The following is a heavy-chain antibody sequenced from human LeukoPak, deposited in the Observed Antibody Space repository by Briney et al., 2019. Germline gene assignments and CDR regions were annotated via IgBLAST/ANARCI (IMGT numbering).Heavy chain of an antibody. Sequence: PSETLSLTCTVSGGSISSDYWSWIRQSPGKGLEWIGHIYYSGTTSYNPSLKSRVTISLDTSKNQFSLKLSSVTAADTAVYYCARGANWGSPDYWGQGTWSPSPQ. D-gene: IGHD7-27*01. CDR1: GGSISSDY. CDR2: IYYSGTT. J-gene: IGHJ4*02. V-gene: IGHV4-59*01. CDR3: ARGANWGSPDY.